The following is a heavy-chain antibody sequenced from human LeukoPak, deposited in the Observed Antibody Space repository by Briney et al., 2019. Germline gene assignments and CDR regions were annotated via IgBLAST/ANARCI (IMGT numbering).Heavy chain of an antibody. J-gene: IGHJ5*02. CDR2: ISGSGGST. Sequence: GGSLRLSCAASGFTFSSYAMSWVRQAPGKGLEWVSAISGSGGSTYYADSVKGRFTISRDNSKNTLYLQMNSLRAEDTAVYYCAKATRDYVWGSYRYTWFDPWDQGTLVTVSS. CDR1: GFTFSSYA. D-gene: IGHD3-16*02. V-gene: IGHV3-23*01. CDR3: AKATRDYVWGSYRYTWFDP.